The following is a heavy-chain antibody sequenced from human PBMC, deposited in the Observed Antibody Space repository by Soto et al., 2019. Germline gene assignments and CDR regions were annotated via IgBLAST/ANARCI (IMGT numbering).Heavy chain of an antibody. CDR2: IYPGDSDT. V-gene: IGHV5-51*01. CDR3: ARHSYPYDSSGYYIADVTDV. D-gene: IGHD3-22*01. J-gene: IGHJ6*02. Sequence: PGESLKSSCNGSGYSFTSDWIGWVRQMPGKVLGLMGIIYPGDSDTRYRPSFQGQVTISADKSISTAYLQWSSLKASDTAMYYFARHSYPYDSSGYYIADVTDVWAQGTTVTVSS. CDR1: GYSFTSDW.